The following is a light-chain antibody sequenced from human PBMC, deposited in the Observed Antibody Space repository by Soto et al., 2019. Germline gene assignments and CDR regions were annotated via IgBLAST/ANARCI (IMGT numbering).Light chain of an antibody. CDR2: RNN. Sequence: QSVLTQPPSASGTPGQRVTISCSGSSSNIGGDTVNWYYQLPGTAPKVLIYRNNQRPSGVPDRFSGSKSGTSASLAISGLQSEDEGDYYCSAWDDRLNGWVFGGGTKVTVL. CDR3: SAWDDRLNGWV. V-gene: IGLV1-44*01. CDR1: SSNIGGDT. J-gene: IGLJ3*02.